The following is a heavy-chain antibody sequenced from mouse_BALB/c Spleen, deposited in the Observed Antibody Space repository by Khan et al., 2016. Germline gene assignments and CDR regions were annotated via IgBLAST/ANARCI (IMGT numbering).Heavy chain of an antibody. V-gene: IGHV1-9*01. CDR1: GYTFSSYW. Sequence: QVQLKQSGAELMKPGASVKISCKATGYTFSSYWIEWVKQRPGHGLEWIGEILPGSGSTNYNEKFKGKATFTADTSSNTAYMQLSSLTSEDSAVYYWARWGDYDGGVYYWGQGTTLTVSS. D-gene: IGHD2-4*01. CDR2: ILPGSGST. J-gene: IGHJ2*01. CDR3: ARWGDYDGGVYY.